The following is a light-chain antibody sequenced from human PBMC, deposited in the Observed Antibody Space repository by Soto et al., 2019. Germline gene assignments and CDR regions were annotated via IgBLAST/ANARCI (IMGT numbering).Light chain of an antibody. CDR3: QVWDSSSDPWV. CDR2: YDS. CDR1: NIGSKS. V-gene: IGLV3-21*04. J-gene: IGLJ3*02. Sequence: SYELTQPPSVSVAPGKTARITCGGNNIGSKSVHWYQQKAGQAPVLVIYYDSDRPSGIPERFSGSNSGNTATLTISRVEAGDEADYYCQVWDSSSDPWVFGGGTQLTVL.